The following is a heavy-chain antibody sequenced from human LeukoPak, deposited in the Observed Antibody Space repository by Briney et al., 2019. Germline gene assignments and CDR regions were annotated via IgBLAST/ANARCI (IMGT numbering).Heavy chain of an antibody. CDR2: IRSKANDYAT. Sequence: GGSLKLSCAASGITFDGSPIHWVRQASGKGLEWVGRIRSKANDYATGYGASVKGRFIISRDDSKNMSYLEMNSLTTEDTAVYFCQAYYYYYMAVWRKGTTVTVSS. CDR1: GITFDGSP. CDR3: QAYYYYYMAV. V-gene: IGHV3-73*01. J-gene: IGHJ6*03.